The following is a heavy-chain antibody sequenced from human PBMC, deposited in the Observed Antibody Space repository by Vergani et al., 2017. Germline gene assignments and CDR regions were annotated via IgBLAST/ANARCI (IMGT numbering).Heavy chain of an antibody. CDR2: IYPADSDT. CDR3: ARLYGRDSSGSKYFDY. D-gene: IGHD3-22*01. CDR1: EYSFGNYW. J-gene: IGHJ4*02. Sequence: EAELVQSGPEMRKPGESLKISCKGSEYSFGNYWIGWVRQMPGKGLEWMGIIYPADSDTRYSPSFQGQVTISVDKSISTAYLQRSSLRASDSAMYYCARLYGRDSSGSKYFDYWGQGTLVTVSS. V-gene: IGHV5-51*03.